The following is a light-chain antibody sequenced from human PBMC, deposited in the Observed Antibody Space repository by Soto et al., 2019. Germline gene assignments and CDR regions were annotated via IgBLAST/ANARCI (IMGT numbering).Light chain of an antibody. CDR1: TGAVTSGSY. Sequence: QAVVTQEPSLTVSPGGTVTLTCASSTGAVTSGSYPSWFQQKPGQAPRSLIYNTSDKHSWTPARFSGSLLGGKAALTLSGVQPEDEAEYYCLLYYGGVYVFGTGTKLTVL. J-gene: IGLJ1*01. CDR2: NTS. V-gene: IGLV7-43*01. CDR3: LLYYGGVYV.